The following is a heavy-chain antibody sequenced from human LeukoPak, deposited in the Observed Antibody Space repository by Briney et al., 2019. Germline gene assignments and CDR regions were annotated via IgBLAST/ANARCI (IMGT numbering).Heavy chain of an antibody. CDR1: GGSFSGYY. CDR2: INHSGST. Sequence: PSETLSLTCAVYGGSFSGYYWSWIRQPPGKGLEWIGEINHSGSTNYNPSLKSRVTISVDTSKNQFSLKLSSVTAADTAVYYCARRKVAKRNYFDYWGQGTLVTVSS. CDR3: ARRKVAKRNYFDY. J-gene: IGHJ4*02. V-gene: IGHV4-34*01. D-gene: IGHD2-15*01.